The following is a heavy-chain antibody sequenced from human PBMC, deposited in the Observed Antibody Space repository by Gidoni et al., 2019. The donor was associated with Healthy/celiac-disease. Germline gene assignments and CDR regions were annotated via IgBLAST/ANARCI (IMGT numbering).Heavy chain of an antibody. CDR3: AAMTPYWFDP. Sequence: QVQLQESGPGLVKPSETLSLTCAVSGYSISSGYYWGWIRQPPGKGLEWIGSIYHSGSTYYPPSLKSRVTISVDTSKTQFSLKLSSVTAADTAVYYCAAMTPYWFDPWGQGTLVTVSS. V-gene: IGHV4-38-2*01. J-gene: IGHJ5*02. CDR1: GYSISSGYY. CDR2: IYHSGST.